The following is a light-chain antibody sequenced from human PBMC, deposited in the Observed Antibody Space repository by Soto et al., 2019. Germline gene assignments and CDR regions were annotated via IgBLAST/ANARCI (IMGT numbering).Light chain of an antibody. Sequence: DIQLTQSPSFLSASERDRVTFTCRASQDITSFLAWYQQKPGKAPKLLIYAASTLQSGVPSRFSGSGFGTEFSLTINSLQPEDFATYYCQTLCGYPLTFGGGTTVEIK. CDR2: AAS. CDR3: QTLCGYPLT. V-gene: IGKV1-9*01. J-gene: IGKJ4*01. CDR1: QDITSF.